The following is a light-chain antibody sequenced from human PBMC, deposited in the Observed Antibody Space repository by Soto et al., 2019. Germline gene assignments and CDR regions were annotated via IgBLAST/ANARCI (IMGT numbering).Light chain of an antibody. J-gene: IGKJ1*01. V-gene: IGKV1-5*03. CDR1: QSISGW. Sequence: DIPMTQSPSTLSASVGDRVTITCRASQSISGWLAWYQQKPGKAPKLLIYKASTLKSGVPSRFSGSGSGTEFTLTISSLQPDDFATYYCQHYNSYSEAFGQGTKVDIK. CDR3: QHYNSYSEA. CDR2: KAS.